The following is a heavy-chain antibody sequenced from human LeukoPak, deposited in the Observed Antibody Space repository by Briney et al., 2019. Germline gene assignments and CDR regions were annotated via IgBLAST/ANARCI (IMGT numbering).Heavy chain of an antibody. CDR2: ISSSSSYI. CDR3: ARARAGSGPSMAV. D-gene: IGHD3-10*01. V-gene: IGHV3-21*01. Sequence: PGGSLRLSCAASGFTFSSYSMNWVRQAPGKGLEWVSSISSSSSYIYYADSVKGRFTISRDNAKNSLYLQMNSLRAEDTAVYYCARARAGSGPSMAVWGQGTTVTVSS. J-gene: IGHJ6*02. CDR1: GFTFSSYS.